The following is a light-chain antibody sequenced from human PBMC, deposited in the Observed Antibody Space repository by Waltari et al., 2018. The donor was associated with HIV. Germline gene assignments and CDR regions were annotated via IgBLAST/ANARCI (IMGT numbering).Light chain of an antibody. V-gene: IGLV2-8*01. CDR1: SSDVGGYDY. CDR3: SSYAGRNTLL. Sequence: QSALTRPPSASGSPGQSVTISCTGTSSDVGGYDYVSWYQQHPGKPPKLMISEVNKRPSGVPDRFSGSRSGNTASLTVSGLQAEDEAHYYCSSYAGRNTLLFGGGTKLTVL. J-gene: IGLJ2*01. CDR2: EVN.